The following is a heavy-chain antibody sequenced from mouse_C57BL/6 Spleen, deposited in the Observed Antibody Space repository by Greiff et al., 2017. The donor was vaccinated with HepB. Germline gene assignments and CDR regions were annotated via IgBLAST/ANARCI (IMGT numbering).Heavy chain of an antibody. D-gene: IGHD1-1*01. Sequence: QVHVKQSGAELVKPGASVKISCKASGYAFSSYWMNWVKQRPGKGLEWIGQIYPGDGDTNYNGKFKGKATLTADKSSSTAYMQLSSLTSEDSAVYFCARELRRAMDYWGQGTSVTVSS. CDR3: ARELRRAMDY. CDR1: GYAFSSYW. CDR2: IYPGDGDT. J-gene: IGHJ4*01. V-gene: IGHV1-80*01.